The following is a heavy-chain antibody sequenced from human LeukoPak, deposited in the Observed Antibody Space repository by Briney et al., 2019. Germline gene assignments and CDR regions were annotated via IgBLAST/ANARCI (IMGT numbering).Heavy chain of an antibody. CDR1: GFTLENYA. CDR2: ISNSEVSSITESGDGT. J-gene: IGHJ4*02. CDR3: AKDPTKAGVLYYFGY. V-gene: IGHV3-23*01. D-gene: IGHD6-13*01. Sequence: GGSLRLSCGASGFTLENYAINWVRQAPGKGLEWVSAISNSEVSSITESGDGTYHADSVKGRFTISRDNSKNTLYLQMNSLRAEDTAVYSCAKDPTKAGVLYYFGYWGQGTLVTVSS.